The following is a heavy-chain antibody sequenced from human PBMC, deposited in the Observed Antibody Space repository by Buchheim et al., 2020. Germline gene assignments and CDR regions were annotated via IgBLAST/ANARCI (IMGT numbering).Heavy chain of an antibody. J-gene: IGHJ5*02. V-gene: IGHV4-34*01. Sequence: QVQLQQWGAGLLKPSATLSLTCAVYGGSFSGYYWSWIRQPPGKGLEWIGEINHSGSTNYNPPLKSRVTISTDMSKNQFSLKLSSVTAADTAVYYCARGGGFGWNYDWWFDPWGQGTL. D-gene: IGHD1-7*01. CDR2: INHSGST. CDR3: ARGGGFGWNYDWWFDP. CDR1: GGSFSGYY.